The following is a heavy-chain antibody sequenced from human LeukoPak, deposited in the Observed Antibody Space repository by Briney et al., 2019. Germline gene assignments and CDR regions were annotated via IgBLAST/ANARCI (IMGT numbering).Heavy chain of an antibody. CDR3: AKTLVFCSGGSCHY. V-gene: IGHV3-30*02. CDR2: IPFDGSDE. D-gene: IGHD2-15*01. J-gene: IGHJ4*02. Sequence: GGSLRISCEVSGFRLTTYGTHWVRQAPGKGLEWVAYIPFDGSDEYYVDSVKGRFSISRDNSKNTLYLQMNSLRAEDTAVYYCAKTLVFCSGGSCHYWGQGTLVTVSS. CDR1: GFRLTTYG.